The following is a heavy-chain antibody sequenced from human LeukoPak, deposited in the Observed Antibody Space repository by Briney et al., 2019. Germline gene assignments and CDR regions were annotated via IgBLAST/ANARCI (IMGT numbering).Heavy chain of an antibody. CDR3: ARGLGAAADY. V-gene: IGHV4-34*01. J-gene: IGHJ4*02. CDR1: GGSFSGYY. D-gene: IGHD6-13*01. Sequence: PSETLSLTCAVYGGSFSGYYWSWIRQPRGKGLEWIGEINHSGSTNYNPSLKSRVTISVDTSKNQSSLKLSSVTAADTAVYYCARGLGAAADYWGQGTLVTVSS. CDR2: INHSGST.